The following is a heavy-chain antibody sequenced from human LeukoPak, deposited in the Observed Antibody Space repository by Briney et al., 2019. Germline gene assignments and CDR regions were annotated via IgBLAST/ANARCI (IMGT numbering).Heavy chain of an antibody. J-gene: IGHJ4*02. D-gene: IGHD3-3*01. Sequence: GGSLRLSCEASGFTFSSYAMSWVRQAPGKGLEWVSILSGSGGSTYYADSVKGRFTISRDNSKNTLYLQMNSLRAEDTALYFCAKNTEGGHDFAQTPYYFDCWGQGTLVTVSS. CDR2: LSGSGGST. CDR1: GFTFSSYA. V-gene: IGHV3-23*01. CDR3: AKNTEGGHDFAQTPYYFDC.